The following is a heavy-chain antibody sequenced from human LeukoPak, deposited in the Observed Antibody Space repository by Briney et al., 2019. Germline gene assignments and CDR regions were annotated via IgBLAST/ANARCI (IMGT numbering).Heavy chain of an antibody. J-gene: IGHJ4*02. V-gene: IGHV4-31*03. D-gene: IGHD2-15*01. CDR2: IYYSGST. CDR1: GVSINSGGFY. CDR3: ARGRGGDYCSGGSCYPNFDY. Sequence: TSQTLSLTCTVSGVSINSGGFYWNWIRQHPGKGLEWIGYIYYSGSTSYNPSLKSRVTISVDTSKNQFSLKLSSVNAADTAVYYCARGRGGDYCSGGSCYPNFDYWGQGTLVTVSS.